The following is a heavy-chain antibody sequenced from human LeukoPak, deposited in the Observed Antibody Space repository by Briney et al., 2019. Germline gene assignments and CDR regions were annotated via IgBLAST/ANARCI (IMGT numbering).Heavy chain of an antibody. Sequence: PGGSLRLSCAASGFTFSSYAMHWVRQAPGKGLEWVAVISYDGSNKYYADSVKGRFTISRDNSKNTLYLQMNSLRAEDTAVYYCARDWRYNSSGYSPAFDYWGQGTLVTVSS. J-gene: IGHJ4*02. CDR2: ISYDGSNK. CDR3: ARDWRYNSSGYSPAFDY. CDR1: GFTFSSYA. V-gene: IGHV3-30-3*01. D-gene: IGHD3-22*01.